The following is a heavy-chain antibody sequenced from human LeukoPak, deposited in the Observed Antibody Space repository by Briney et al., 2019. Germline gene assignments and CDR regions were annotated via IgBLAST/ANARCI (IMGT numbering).Heavy chain of an antibody. J-gene: IGHJ4*02. CDR1: GGTFISYA. CDR3: ARVVDDSRSDYFDY. D-gene: IGHD3-22*01. Sequence: ASVKVSCKASGGTFISYAISWVRQAPGQGLEWVGRIIPILGIANYAQKFQGRVTITADKSTSTAYMELSSLRSEDTAVYYCARVVDDSRSDYFDYWGQGTLVTVSS. CDR2: IIPILGIA. V-gene: IGHV1-69*04.